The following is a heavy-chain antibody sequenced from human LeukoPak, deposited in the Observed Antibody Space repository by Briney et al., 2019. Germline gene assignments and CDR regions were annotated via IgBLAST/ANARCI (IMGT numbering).Heavy chain of an antibody. D-gene: IGHD3-10*01. CDR1: GFTFSSYS. V-gene: IGHV3-21*01. Sequence: PGGSLRLSCAASGFTFSSYSMNWVRQAPGKGLEWVSSISGSSSYIYYADSVKGRFTISRDNAKNSLYLQMNSLRAEDTAVYYCARVDGYYYGSGSPNQFDDWGQGTLVTVSS. J-gene: IGHJ4*02. CDR2: ISGSSSYI. CDR3: ARVDGYYYGSGSPNQFDD.